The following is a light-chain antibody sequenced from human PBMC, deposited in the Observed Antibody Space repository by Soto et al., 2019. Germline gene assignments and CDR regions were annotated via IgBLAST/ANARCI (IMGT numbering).Light chain of an antibody. J-gene: IGKJ1*01. V-gene: IGKV3D-15*01. CDR3: QQYNNWPTWT. CDR1: QSVSSN. Sequence: EIVMTQYPATLSVSPGERATLSCRGSQSVSSNLAWYQQKPGQAPRLLIYGASTRATGIPARFSGSGSATEFTLPISSLQSEDFAAYYCQQYNNWPTWTFGQGTKVDIK. CDR2: GAS.